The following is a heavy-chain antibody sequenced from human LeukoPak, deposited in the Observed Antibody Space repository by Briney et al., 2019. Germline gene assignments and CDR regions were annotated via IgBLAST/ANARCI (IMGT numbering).Heavy chain of an antibody. CDR1: GGSVSSGSYY. D-gene: IGHD3-22*01. CDR3: ARYYDSSGPFDY. V-gene: IGHV4-61*01. Sequence: PSGTLSLTCTVSGGSVSSGSYYWSWIRQPPGKGLEWIGYIYYSGSTNYNPSLKSRVTISVDTSKNQFSLKLSSVTAADTAVYYCARYYDSSGPFDYWGQGTLVTVSS. J-gene: IGHJ4*02. CDR2: IYYSGST.